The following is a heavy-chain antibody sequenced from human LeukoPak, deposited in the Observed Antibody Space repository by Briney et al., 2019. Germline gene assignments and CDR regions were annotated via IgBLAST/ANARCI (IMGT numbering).Heavy chain of an antibody. Sequence: TSETLSLTCTVSGGSISSYYWSWIRQPPGKGLEWIGYIYYSGSTSYNPSLKSRVTISVDTSKNQFSLKLSSVTAADTAVYYCARSYGDYLESFDYWGQGTLVTVSS. D-gene: IGHD4-17*01. CDR1: GGSISSYY. CDR2: IYYSGST. V-gene: IGHV4-59*01. CDR3: ARSYGDYLESFDY. J-gene: IGHJ4*02.